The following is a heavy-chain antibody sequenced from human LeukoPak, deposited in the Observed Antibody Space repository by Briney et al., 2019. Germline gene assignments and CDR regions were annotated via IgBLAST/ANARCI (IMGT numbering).Heavy chain of an antibody. J-gene: IGHJ4*02. V-gene: IGHV3-48*01. D-gene: IGHD3-22*01. CDR2: ISSSSSTI. Sequence: GGSLRLSCAASGFTFSSYSMNWVRQAPGKGLEWVSYISSSSSTIYYADSVKGRFTIPRDNAKNSLYLQMNSLRAEDTAVYYCARDAPYYYDSRYFDYWGQGALVTVSS. CDR1: GFTFSSYS. CDR3: ARDAPYYYDSRYFDY.